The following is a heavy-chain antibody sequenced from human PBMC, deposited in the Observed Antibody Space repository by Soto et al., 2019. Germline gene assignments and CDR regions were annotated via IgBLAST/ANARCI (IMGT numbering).Heavy chain of an antibody. D-gene: IGHD6-6*01. CDR1: GFTFTSSA. V-gene: IGHV1-58*02. Sequence: ASVKVSCKASGFTFTSSAMQWVRQARGQRLEWIGWIVVGSGNTNYAQKFQERVTITRDMSTSTAYMELSSLRSEDTAVYYCAAELYSSSSDSNYYYMDVWGKGTTVTVSS. J-gene: IGHJ6*03. CDR3: AAELYSSSSDSNYYYMDV. CDR2: IVVGSGNT.